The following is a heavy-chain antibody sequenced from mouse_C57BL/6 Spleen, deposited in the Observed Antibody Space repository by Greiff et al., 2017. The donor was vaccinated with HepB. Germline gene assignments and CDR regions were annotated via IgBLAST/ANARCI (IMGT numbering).Heavy chain of an antibody. CDR1: GYTFTDYE. J-gene: IGHJ1*03. CDR2: IDPETGGT. CDR3: TRSGLPWYFDV. D-gene: IGHD3-1*01. V-gene: IGHV1-15*01. Sequence: QVQLQQSGAELVRPGASVTLSCKASGYTFTDYEMHWVKQTPVHGLEWIGAIDPETGGTAYNQKFKGKAILTADKYSSTAYMELRSLTSEDSAVYYCTRSGLPWYFDVWGTGTTVTVSS.